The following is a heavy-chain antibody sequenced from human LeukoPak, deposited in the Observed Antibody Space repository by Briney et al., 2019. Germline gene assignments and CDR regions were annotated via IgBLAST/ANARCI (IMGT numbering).Heavy chain of an antibody. J-gene: IGHJ5*02. Sequence: SETLSLTCTQSGGSISSYYWSWLRQPPGKGLEWIGYVYYSGGTNYNPSLKSRVTMSVDTSKNQFSLELNSVTAADTAVYYCARSSRGYSYGAWGQGTLVTVSS. CDR2: VYYSGGT. V-gene: IGHV4-59*01. D-gene: IGHD5-18*01. CDR3: ARSSRGYSYGA. CDR1: GGSISSYY.